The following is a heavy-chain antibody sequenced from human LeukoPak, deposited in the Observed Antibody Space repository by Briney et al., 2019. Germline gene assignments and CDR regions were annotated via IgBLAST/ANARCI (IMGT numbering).Heavy chain of an antibody. Sequence: GGSLRLSCAASGFTFSDYYMSWIRQAPGKGLEWVSYISSGSTIYYADSVKGRFTISRDNAKNSLYLQMNSLRAEDTAVYYCARGNSLGVYWGQGTLVTVSS. CDR3: ARGNSLGVY. CDR2: ISSGSTI. CDR1: GFTFSDYY. J-gene: IGHJ4*02. D-gene: IGHD4-23*01. V-gene: IGHV3-11*01.